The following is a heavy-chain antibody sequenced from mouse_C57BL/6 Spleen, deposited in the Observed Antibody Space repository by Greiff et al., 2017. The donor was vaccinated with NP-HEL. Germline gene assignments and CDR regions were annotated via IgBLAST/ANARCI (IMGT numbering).Heavy chain of an antibody. CDR2: IDPENGDT. D-gene: IGHD6-2*01. V-gene: IGHV14-4*01. CDR1: GFNIKDDY. J-gene: IGHJ2*01. CDR3: TTFSPYYYDY. Sequence: EVQRVESGAELVRPGASVKLSCTASGFNIKDDYMHWVKQRPEQGLEWIGWIDPENGDTEYASKFQGKATITADTSSNTAYLQLSSLTSEDTAVYYCTTFSPYYYDYWGQGTTLTVSS.